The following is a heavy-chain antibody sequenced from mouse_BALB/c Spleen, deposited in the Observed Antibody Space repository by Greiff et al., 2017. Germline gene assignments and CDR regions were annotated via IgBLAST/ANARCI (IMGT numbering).Heavy chain of an antibody. CDR3: ARGRTTVSSGFAY. CDR2: IDPANGNT. V-gene: IGHV14-3*02. CDR1: GFNIKDTY. D-gene: IGHD1-1*01. J-gene: IGHJ3*01. Sequence: DVKLQESGAELVKPGASVKLSCTASGFNIKDTYMHWVKQRPEQGLEWIGRIDPANGNTKYDPKFQGKATITADTSSNTAYLQLSSLTSEDTAVYYCARGRTTVSSGFAYWGQGTLVTVSA.